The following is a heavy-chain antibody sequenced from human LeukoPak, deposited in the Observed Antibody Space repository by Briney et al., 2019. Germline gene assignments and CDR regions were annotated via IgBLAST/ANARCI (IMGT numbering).Heavy chain of an antibody. CDR3: ARQSISGSSLTYFDY. D-gene: IGHD3-22*01. J-gene: IGHJ4*02. CDR1: GGSISSYY. CDR2: IYDSGSN. V-gene: IGHV4-59*01. Sequence: AEPLTLSCTVSGGSISSYYWSWVRQPPGKGLEWIGNIYDSGSNNYNHSLKIRVTISGDTSKNQSSLKLSSVTAADTAVYYCARQSISGSSLTYFDYWGQGNLVNVSS.